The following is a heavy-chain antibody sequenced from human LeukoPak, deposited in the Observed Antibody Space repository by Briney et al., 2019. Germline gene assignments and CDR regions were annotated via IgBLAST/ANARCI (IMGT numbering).Heavy chain of an antibody. CDR2: ISSSGTYI. J-gene: IGHJ5*02. CDR3: ARALFLGDWFDP. Sequence: GGSLRLSCAASGFTFSDYSMNWVRQAPGRGLEWVSSISSSGTYIYYADSMKGRFTISRDNAKSTLYMQMNSLRAEDTAVYYCARALFLGDWFDPWGQGTLITVSS. V-gene: IGHV3-21*01. D-gene: IGHD3-16*01. CDR1: GFTFSDYS.